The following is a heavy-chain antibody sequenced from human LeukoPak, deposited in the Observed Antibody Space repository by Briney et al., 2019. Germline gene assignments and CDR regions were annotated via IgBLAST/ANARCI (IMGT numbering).Heavy chain of an antibody. CDR2: IYFSGNK. CDR3: ARGAPPQN. Sequence: SETLSLTCSVSGGSFSVSGYYWGWMRQPPGKGLEWIGNIYFSGNKYYNPSLKSRVAISVDTSKSQVSLRLSSVTAADTAVYYCARGAPPQNWGQGALVTVSS. J-gene: IGHJ4*02. V-gene: IGHV4-39*07. CDR1: GGSFSVSGYY.